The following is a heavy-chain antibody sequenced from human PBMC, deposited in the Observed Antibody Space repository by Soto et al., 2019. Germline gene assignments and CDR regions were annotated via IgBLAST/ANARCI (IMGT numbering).Heavy chain of an antibody. CDR3: ARDEAGFLWFGVVMGSKAYYYGMDV. D-gene: IGHD3-10*01. V-gene: IGHV3-30-3*01. CDR2: ISYDGSNK. Sequence: QVQLVESGGGVVQPGRSLRLSCAASGFTFSSYAMHWVRQAPGKGLEWVAVISYDGSNKYYADSVKGRFTISRDNCKNTLYLQMNSLRAEETAVYYCARDEAGFLWFGVVMGSKAYYYGMDVWGQGTTVTVSS. CDR1: GFTFSSYA. J-gene: IGHJ6*02.